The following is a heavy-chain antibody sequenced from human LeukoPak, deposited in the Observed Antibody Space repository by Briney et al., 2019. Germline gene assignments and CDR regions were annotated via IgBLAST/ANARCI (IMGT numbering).Heavy chain of an antibody. D-gene: IGHD3-10*01. CDR1: GYTFTSYG. V-gene: IGHV1-18*01. J-gene: IGHJ4*02. CDR3: ARDTTVYGSGSSSFDY. CDR2: ISAYNGNT. Sequence: ASVKVSCKASGYTFTSYGISWVRQAPGQGLEWMGWISAYNGNTNYAQKLQGRVTMTTDTSTSTAYMELRSLRSDDTAVYYCARDTTVYGSGSSSFDYWGQGTLVTVSS.